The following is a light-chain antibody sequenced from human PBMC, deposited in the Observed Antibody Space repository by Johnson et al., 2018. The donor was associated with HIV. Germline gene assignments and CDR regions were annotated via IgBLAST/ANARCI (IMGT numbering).Light chain of an antibody. Sequence: QSVLTQPPSVSAAPGQKVTIYCSGSRSSTGRNYASWYQQLPGTAPKLLIYENNKRPSGIPDRFSGSKSGTSATLGITGLQTGDEADYYCVTWDSSLSVYGFGTGTKVTVL. V-gene: IGLV1-51*02. CDR2: ENN. CDR3: VTWDSSLSVYG. CDR1: RSSTGRNY. J-gene: IGLJ1*01.